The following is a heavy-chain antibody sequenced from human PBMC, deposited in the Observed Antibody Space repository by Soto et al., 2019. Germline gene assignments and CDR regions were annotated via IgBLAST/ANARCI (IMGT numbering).Heavy chain of an antibody. V-gene: IGHV1-18*01. Sequence: QVQLVQSGAEVKKPGASVKVSCKASGYTFTSYGISWVRQAPGQGLEWMGWISAYKGNTNYAQKLQGRVTMTTNTTKSTGYMEVGNLRSEEPDGDYCSRNHPTIATAGREAYLGQGTLVTVSS. CDR1: GYTFTSYG. J-gene: IGHJ4*02. CDR3: SRNHPTIATAGREAY. D-gene: IGHD6-13*01. CDR2: ISAYKGNT.